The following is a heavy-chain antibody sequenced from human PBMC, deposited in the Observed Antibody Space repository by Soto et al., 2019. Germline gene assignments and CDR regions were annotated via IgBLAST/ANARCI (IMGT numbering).Heavy chain of an antibody. Sequence: QVQLVQSGPEVKNPGASVKVSCKASGYKFTNFGIAWIRQAPGQGLEWMGRISVYNGDTTFAQNFQERVTLTTDTSTRTAYMELRSLRSDDTAVYYCARAEYYYDSSGYYLLFYFDYWGQGTLVTVSS. J-gene: IGHJ4*02. D-gene: IGHD3-22*01. CDR1: GYKFTNFG. V-gene: IGHV1-18*01. CDR3: ARAEYYYDSSGYYLLFYFDY. CDR2: ISVYNGDT.